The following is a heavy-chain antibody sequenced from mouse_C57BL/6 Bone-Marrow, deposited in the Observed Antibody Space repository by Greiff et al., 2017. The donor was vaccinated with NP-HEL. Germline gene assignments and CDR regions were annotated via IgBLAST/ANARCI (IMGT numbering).Heavy chain of an antibody. CDR2: ISYDGSN. CDR1: GYSITSGYY. CDR3: ARDRYYGSTWYFDG. Sequence: VQLQESGPGLVKPSQSLSLTCSVTGYSITSGYYWNWIRQFPGNNLEWMGYISYDGSNNYNPSLKNRISITRDTSKNQFFLKLNSVTTEDTATYYCARDRYYGSTWYFDGWGTGTTVTVSS. V-gene: IGHV3-6*01. J-gene: IGHJ1*03. D-gene: IGHD1-1*01.